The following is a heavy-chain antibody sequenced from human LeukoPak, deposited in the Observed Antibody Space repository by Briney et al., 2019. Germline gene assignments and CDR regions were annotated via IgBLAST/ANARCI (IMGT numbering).Heavy chain of an antibody. J-gene: IGHJ3*02. Sequence: SETLSLTCSVSGGSISSHYWSWIRQPPGKGLEWIGYIYYSGSTKYNPSLKSRVTISVDTSKNQFSLKLSSVTAADTAVYYCARHFISSRVGAIDAFDIWGQGTMVTVSS. CDR2: IYYSGST. V-gene: IGHV4-59*08. CDR1: GGSISSHY. D-gene: IGHD1-26*01. CDR3: ARHFISSRVGAIDAFDI.